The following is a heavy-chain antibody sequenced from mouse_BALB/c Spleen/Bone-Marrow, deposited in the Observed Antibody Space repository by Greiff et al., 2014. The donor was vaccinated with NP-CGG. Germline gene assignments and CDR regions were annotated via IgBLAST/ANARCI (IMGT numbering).Heavy chain of an antibody. V-gene: IGHV14-3*02. CDR1: GFNIKDTY. Sequence: EVQLQQSGAELAKPGASVKLSCTASGFNIKDTYMHWVKQRPEQGLEWIGRIDPANGDTKYDPKFQGKATITAGTSSNTAYLQLSSLTSEDTAVYYCTKPSFYYGSSYWYFDVWGAGTTVIVSS. J-gene: IGHJ1*01. CDR3: TKPSFYYGSSYWYFDV. CDR2: IDPANGDT. D-gene: IGHD1-1*01.